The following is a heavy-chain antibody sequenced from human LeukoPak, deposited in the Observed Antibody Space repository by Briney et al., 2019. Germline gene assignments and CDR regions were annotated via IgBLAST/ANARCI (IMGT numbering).Heavy chain of an antibody. CDR1: GGSFSGYY. D-gene: IGHD3-10*01. CDR2: INHSGST. J-gene: IGHJ4*02. CDR3: ARVGGLWFGESSHASFDY. V-gene: IGHV4-34*01. Sequence: SETLSLTCAVYGGSFSGYYWSWIRQPPGKGLEWMGEINHSGSTNYNPSLKSRVTISVDTSKNQFSLKLSSVTAADTAVYYCARVGGLWFGESSHASFDYWGQGTLVTVSS.